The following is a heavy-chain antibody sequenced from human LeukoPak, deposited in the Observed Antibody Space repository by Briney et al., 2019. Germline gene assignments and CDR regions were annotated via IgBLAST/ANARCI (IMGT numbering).Heavy chain of an antibody. CDR1: GGSISSYY. V-gene: IGHV4-59*01. CDR3: ARWGAVAGDWVY. D-gene: IGHD6-19*01. Sequence: SETLSLTCTVSGGSISSYYWSWIRQPPGKGLEWIGYIYYSGSTNYNPSLKSRVTISVDTSKNQFSLKLNSVTAADTAMYYCARWGAVAGDWVYWGQGTLATVSS. CDR2: IYYSGST. J-gene: IGHJ4*02.